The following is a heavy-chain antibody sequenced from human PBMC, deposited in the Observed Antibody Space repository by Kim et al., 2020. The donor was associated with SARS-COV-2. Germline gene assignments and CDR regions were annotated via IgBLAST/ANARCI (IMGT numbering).Heavy chain of an antibody. V-gene: IGHV3-43*02. J-gene: IGHJ4*02. CDR2: ISGDGGST. Sequence: GGSLRLSCAASGFTFDDYAMHWVRQAPGKGLEWVSLISGDGGSTYYADSVKGRFTISRDNSKNSLYLQMNSLRTEDTALYYCAGMVRGVISFDYWGQGTLVTVSS. D-gene: IGHD3-10*01. CDR1: GFTFDDYA. CDR3: AGMVRGVISFDY.